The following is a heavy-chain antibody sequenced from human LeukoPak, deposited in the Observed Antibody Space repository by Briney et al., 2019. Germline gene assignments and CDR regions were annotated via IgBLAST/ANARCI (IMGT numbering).Heavy chain of an antibody. CDR3: AKESDYYGSGRIYYMDV. CDR1: GFTFSSYS. Sequence: KSGGSLRLSCAASGFTFSSYSMNWVRQAPGKRLEWVSSITGSGRDTYYADSVKGRFTISRDNSKNTLYLQMNSLRAEDTAVYYCAKESDYYGSGRIYYMDVWGKGTTVTISS. D-gene: IGHD3-10*01. J-gene: IGHJ6*03. CDR2: ITGSGRDT. V-gene: IGHV3-21*01.